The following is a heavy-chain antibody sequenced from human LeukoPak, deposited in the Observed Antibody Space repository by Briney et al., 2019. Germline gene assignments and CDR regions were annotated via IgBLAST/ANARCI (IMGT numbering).Heavy chain of an antibody. CDR3: ARDQPYYYDSSGYYYYYYYMDV. CDR1: GGSISSYY. J-gene: IGHJ6*03. CDR2: IYTSGST. Sequence: TSETLSLTCTVSGGSISSYYWSWIRQPAGKGLEWIGRIYTSGSTNYNPSLKSRVTMSVDTSKNQFSLKLSSVTAADTAVYYCARDQPYYYDSSGYYYYYYYMDVWGNGTTVTVSS. V-gene: IGHV4-4*07. D-gene: IGHD3-22*01.